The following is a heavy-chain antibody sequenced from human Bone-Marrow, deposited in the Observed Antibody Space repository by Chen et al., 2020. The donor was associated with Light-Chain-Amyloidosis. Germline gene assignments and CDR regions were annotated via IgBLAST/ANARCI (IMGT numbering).Heavy chain of an antibody. Sequence: EVQVVESGGGLVKPGGSLRLSCAASGFIISHAWMSWVRQAPGKGLEWVGRIKSKTYDGTTDYSAPVKGRFSISRDDSKNTVYLQMDSLKTADTAVYYCTATIVAEDFHGYWGQGTLVTVSS. CDR3: TATIVAEDFHGY. D-gene: IGHD3-16*02. CDR2: IKSKTYDGTT. V-gene: IGHV3-15*01. J-gene: IGHJ4*02. CDR1: GFIISHAW.